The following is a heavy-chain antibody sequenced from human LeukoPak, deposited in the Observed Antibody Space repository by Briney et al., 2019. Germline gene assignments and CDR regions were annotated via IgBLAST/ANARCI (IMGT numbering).Heavy chain of an antibody. V-gene: IGHV4-30-2*01. J-gene: IGHJ5*02. CDR1: GGSISSGGYS. CDR2: IYHSGST. Sequence: SQTLSLTCAVSGGSISSGGYSWSWIRQPPGKGLEWIGYIYHSGSTYYNPSLKSRVTISVDRSKNQFSLKLSSVTAADTAVYYCARGVGKAFDPWGQGTLVTVSS. D-gene: IGHD7-27*01. CDR3: ARGVGKAFDP.